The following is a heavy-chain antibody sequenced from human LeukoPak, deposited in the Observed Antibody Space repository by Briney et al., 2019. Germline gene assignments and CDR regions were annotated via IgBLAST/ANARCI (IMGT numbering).Heavy chain of an antibody. CDR3: ARSWLEYSSSSGWYY. D-gene: IGHD6-6*01. J-gene: IGHJ4*02. Sequence: SETLSLTCSVSGGSISGYFWSWIRQPPGKGLEWIGYVYYNGNTNYSPSLKSRVTISLDTSKNQFSLKLNSVTAADTAVYYCARSWLEYSSSSGWYYWGQGTLVTVSS. CDR2: VYYNGNT. V-gene: IGHV4-59*01. CDR1: GGSISGYF.